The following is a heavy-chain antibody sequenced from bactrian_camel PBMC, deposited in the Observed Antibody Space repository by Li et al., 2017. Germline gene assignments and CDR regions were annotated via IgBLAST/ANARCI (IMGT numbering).Heavy chain of an antibody. V-gene: IGHV3S28*01. CDR2: IISGIR. CDR3: ATDRSFAPDESGLDY. CDR1: GFTFSNSY. J-gene: IGHJ4*01. Sequence: QLVESGGGLVQPGGSLRLSCAASGFTFSNSYMSWVRLAPGRAPEWVAGIISGIRHYADSVKGRFTVSRDNAKNTLYLQLNSLKTEDTAVYYCATDRSFAPDESGLDYWGQGTQVTVS.